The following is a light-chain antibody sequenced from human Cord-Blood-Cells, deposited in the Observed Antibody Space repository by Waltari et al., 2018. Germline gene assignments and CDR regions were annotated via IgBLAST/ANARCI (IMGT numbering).Light chain of an antibody. CDR1: SSDVGGYNY. CDR3: SSDAGSNNWV. J-gene: IGLJ3*02. CDR2: EGS. V-gene: IGLV2-8*01. Sequence: QSALTQPPYASGSPGQSVTISCTGTSSDVGGYNYVSWYQQHPGKPPKLMIYEGSKRPAGLRDGFSGPKSGMAASLAASGLQAEEEADYYCSSDAGSNNWVFGGGTKLT.